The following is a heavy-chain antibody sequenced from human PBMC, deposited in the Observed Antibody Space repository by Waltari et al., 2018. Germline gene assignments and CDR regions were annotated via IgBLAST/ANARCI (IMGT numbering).Heavy chain of an antibody. CDR2: IFHSGST. Sequence: QVQLQESGPGLVKPSETLSLTCAVSGYSISSGYNWGWIRQPPGKGLEWIASIFHSGSTYYNPSLKSRVTISVDTSKNQFSLKLRFVTAADTAVYYCARDRGEGFDYWGQGTLVTVSS. V-gene: IGHV4-38-2*02. CDR3: ARDRGEGFDY. J-gene: IGHJ4*02. D-gene: IGHD3-10*01. CDR1: GYSISSGYN.